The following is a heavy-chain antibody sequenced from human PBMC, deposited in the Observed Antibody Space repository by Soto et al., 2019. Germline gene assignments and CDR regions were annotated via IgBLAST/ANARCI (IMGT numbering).Heavy chain of an antibody. CDR3: ARGDLYYYYYYMDV. CDR2: MNPNSGNT. J-gene: IGHJ6*03. CDR1: GYTFTSYD. V-gene: IGHV1-8*01. D-gene: IGHD2-21*02. Sequence: ASVKVSFKASGYTFTSYDINWVRQATGQGLEWMGWMNPNSGNTGYAQKFQGRVTMTRNTSISTAYMELSSLRSEDTAVYYCARGDLYYYYYYMDVWGKGTTVTVSS.